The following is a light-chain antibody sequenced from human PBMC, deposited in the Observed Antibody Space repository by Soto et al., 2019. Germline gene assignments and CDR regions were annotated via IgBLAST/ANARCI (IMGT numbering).Light chain of an antibody. J-gene: IGLJ1*01. CDR1: SSDVGGNKY. V-gene: IGLV2-14*03. CDR3: SAFTGTTYV. CDR2: DVS. Sequence: SALTQPAPVFGSPGQSVTNSCTGTSSDVGGNKYVSWYQHYPGKAPKLMICDVSNRPSGVSNRFSGSKSGNTASLTISGLQAEDEADYYCSAFTGTTYVFGTGTKVTVL.